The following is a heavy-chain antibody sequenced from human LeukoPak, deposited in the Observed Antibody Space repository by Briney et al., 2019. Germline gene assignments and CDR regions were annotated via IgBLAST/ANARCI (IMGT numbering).Heavy chain of an antibody. D-gene: IGHD3-10*01. V-gene: IGHV1-8*01. CDR1: GYTFTSYD. CDR3: ARAIRVRGVITYYFDY. J-gene: IGHJ4*02. Sequence: ASVKVSCXASGYTFTSYDINWVRLATGQGLEWMGWMKPNSGNTGYAQKFQGRVTMTRNTSISTAYMELSSLRSEDTAVYYCARAIRVRGVITYYFDYWGQGTLVTVSS. CDR2: MKPNSGNT.